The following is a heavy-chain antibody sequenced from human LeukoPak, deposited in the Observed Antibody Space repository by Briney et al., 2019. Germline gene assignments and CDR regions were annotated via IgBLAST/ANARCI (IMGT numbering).Heavy chain of an antibody. CDR2: IKSKTDDGTR. CDR3: SAGVGRTDFDY. Sequence: GGSLRLSCVASGFSFSNAWVNWVRQAPGKGLEWVGRIKSKTDDGTRDFAAPVKGRFIISRDDSKDTLYLQMNSLKIEDTAVYYCSAGVGRTDFDYWGQGTLVTVSS. CDR1: GFSFSNAW. V-gene: IGHV3-15*07. J-gene: IGHJ4*02. D-gene: IGHD1/OR15-1a*01.